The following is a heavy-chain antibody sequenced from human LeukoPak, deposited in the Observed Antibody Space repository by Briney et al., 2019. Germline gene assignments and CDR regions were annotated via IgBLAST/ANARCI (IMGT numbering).Heavy chain of an antibody. CDR3: AELGITMIGGV. J-gene: IGHJ6*04. D-gene: IGHD3-10*02. CDR2: ISRNSNYI. Sequence: PGGSLRLSCAASGFTFSSYTMNWVRQAPGKGLEWVSSISRNSNYIYYADSVKGRFTISRDNAKNSLYLQMNSLRAEDTAVYYCAELGITMIGGVWGKGTTVTISS. CDR1: GFTFSSYT. V-gene: IGHV3-21*01.